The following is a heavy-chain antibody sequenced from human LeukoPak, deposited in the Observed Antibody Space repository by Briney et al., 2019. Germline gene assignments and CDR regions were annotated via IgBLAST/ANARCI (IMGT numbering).Heavy chain of an antibody. CDR3: ARTPNPTDYYGSGSYYNVIGWHFDL. CDR2: IYYSGST. D-gene: IGHD3-10*01. V-gene: IGHV4-28*01. Sequence: SETLSLTCAVSGYSISSSNWWGWIRQPPGKGLEWIGYIYYSGSTYYNPSLKSRVTMSVDTSKNQFSLKLSSVTAVDTAVYYCARTPNPTDYYGSGSYYNVIGWHFDLWGRGTLVTVSS. CDR1: GYSISSSNW. J-gene: IGHJ2*01.